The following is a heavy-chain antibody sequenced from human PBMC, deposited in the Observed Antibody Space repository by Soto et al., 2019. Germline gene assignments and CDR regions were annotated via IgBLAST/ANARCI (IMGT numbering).Heavy chain of an antibody. CDR1: GDTISTGGYT. D-gene: IGHD3-10*01. Sequence: TLSLTCDVSGDTISTGGYTWAWIRQPPGKALEWLALIYWDDDKRYSPSLKTRLTITKDSSKNQVVLTMTNMDPVDTATYYCAHYGSGSYYTLAPYYLDDWGQGTLVTVSS. CDR3: AHYGSGSYYTLAPYYLDD. J-gene: IGHJ4*02. CDR2: IYWDDDK. V-gene: IGHV2-5*02.